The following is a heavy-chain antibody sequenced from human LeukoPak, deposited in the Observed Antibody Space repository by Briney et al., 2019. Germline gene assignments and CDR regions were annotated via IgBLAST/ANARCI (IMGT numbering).Heavy chain of an antibody. D-gene: IGHD6-19*01. J-gene: IGHJ4*02. CDR3: ARASSGWYVHNFDY. CDR1: GYTFTDYA. Sequence: ASVKVSCKASGYTFTDYAMNWVRQAPGQGLEWMEWIHPNTGNPTYAQGFTGRFVFSLDTSVSTAYLQISSLKAEDTAVYYCARASSGWYVHNFDYWGQGTLVTVSS. CDR2: IHPNTGNP. V-gene: IGHV7-4-1*02.